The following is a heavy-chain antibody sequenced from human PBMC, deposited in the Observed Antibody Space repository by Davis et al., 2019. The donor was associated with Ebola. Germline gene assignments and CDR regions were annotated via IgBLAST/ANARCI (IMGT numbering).Heavy chain of an antibody. CDR1: GFTFSSYW. CDR3: ASMGLRWFDP. V-gene: IGHV3-30-3*01. J-gene: IGHJ5*02. Sequence: GGSLRLSCAASGFTFSSYWMHWVRQAPGKGLEWVAVISYDGSNKYYADSVKGRFTISRDNSKNTLYLQMNSLRAEDTAVYYCASMGLRWFDPWGQGTLVTVSS. D-gene: IGHD1-26*01. CDR2: ISYDGSNK.